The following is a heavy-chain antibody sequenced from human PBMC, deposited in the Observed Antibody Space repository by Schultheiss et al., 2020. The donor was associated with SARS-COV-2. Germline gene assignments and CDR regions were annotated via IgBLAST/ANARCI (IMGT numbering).Heavy chain of an antibody. Sequence: GGSLRLSCAASGFTFSNAWMSWVRQAPGKGLEWVSYISSSSSTIYYADSVKGRFTISRDNAKNTLYLQMNSLRAEDTAVYYCATLGYCSSTSCHYYYYGMDVWGQGTTVTVSS. J-gene: IGHJ6*02. CDR3: ATLGYCSSTSCHYYYYGMDV. V-gene: IGHV3-48*04. CDR1: GFTFSNAW. CDR2: ISSSSSTI. D-gene: IGHD2-2*01.